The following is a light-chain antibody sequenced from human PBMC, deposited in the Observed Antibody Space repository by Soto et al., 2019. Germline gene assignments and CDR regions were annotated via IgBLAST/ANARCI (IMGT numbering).Light chain of an antibody. Sequence: DIQMTQSPSTLSASVGDRVTITCRASQSISGWLAWYQQKPGKAPKLLIYGATSLERGVPSRFSGTGSGTEFTLTISSLQSEDFAAYYCQQYNIWPRTFGQGTKVDI. CDR1: QSISGW. J-gene: IGKJ1*01. CDR3: QQYNIWPRT. V-gene: IGKV1-5*01. CDR2: GAT.